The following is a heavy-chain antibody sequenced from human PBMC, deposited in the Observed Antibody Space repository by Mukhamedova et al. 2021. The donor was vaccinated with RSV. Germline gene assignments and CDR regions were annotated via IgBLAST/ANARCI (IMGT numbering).Heavy chain of an antibody. D-gene: IGHD3-22*01. CDR1: SSYA. CDR3: ARERTYYYDSSGYYLAY. V-gene: IGHV3-30*04. J-gene: IGHJ4*01. Sequence: SSYAMHWVRQAPGKGLEWVAVISYDGSNKYYADSVKGRFTISRDNSKNTLYLQMNSLRAEDTAVYYCARERTYYYDSSGYYLAYW. CDR2: ISYDGSNK.